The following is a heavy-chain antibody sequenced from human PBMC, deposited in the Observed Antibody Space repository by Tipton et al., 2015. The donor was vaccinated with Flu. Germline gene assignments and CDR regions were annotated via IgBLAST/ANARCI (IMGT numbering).Heavy chain of an antibody. CDR1: GFTFSSYE. CDR3: ARVWGYSYYFDY. Sequence: SLRLSCAASGFTFSSYEMNWVRQAPGKGLEWVSYISNSDTTIYYADSVKGRFTISRDNAKNSLYLQMYSLRADDTGVYCCARVWGYSYYFDYWGQGTLVTVSS. D-gene: IGHD3-16*01. CDR2: ISNSDTTI. V-gene: IGHV3-48*03. J-gene: IGHJ4*02.